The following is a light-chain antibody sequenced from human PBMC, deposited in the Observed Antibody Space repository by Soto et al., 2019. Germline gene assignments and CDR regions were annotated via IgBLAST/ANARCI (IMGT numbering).Light chain of an antibody. CDR2: GAS. J-gene: IGKJ1*01. Sequence: EIVMTQSPSSLSVSPGERATLSCRASQGVSSNLAWYQQKPGQAPRLLIYGASTRATGIPSRFSGSGSGTEFTLTISSLQPEDFAVYYCQQYNNWPRTFGQGTKVEIK. CDR3: QQYNNWPRT. CDR1: QGVSSN. V-gene: IGKV3-15*01.